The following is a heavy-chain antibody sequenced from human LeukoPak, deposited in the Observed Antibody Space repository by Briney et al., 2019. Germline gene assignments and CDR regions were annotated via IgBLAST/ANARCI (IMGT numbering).Heavy chain of an antibody. CDR2: IYTSGST. D-gene: IGHD3-10*01. V-gene: IGHV4-61*02. J-gene: IGHJ5*02. Sequence: SETLSLTCTVSGGSISSGSYYWSWIRQPAGKGLEWIGRIYTSGSTNYNPSLKSRVTISVDTSKNQFSLKLSSVTAADTAVYYCARSMVRGVISELSMYNWFDPWGQGTLVTVSS. CDR1: GGSISSGSYY. CDR3: ARSMVRGVISELSMYNWFDP.